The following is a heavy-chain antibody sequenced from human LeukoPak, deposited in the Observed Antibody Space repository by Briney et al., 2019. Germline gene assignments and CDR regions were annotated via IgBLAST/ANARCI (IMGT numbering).Heavy chain of an antibody. Sequence: GEALRLSRAASGFTFSAYWMHWVRQPPGKGLLWVARINTDGSSTLYADSVKGRFTISRDNAKSTLYLQMDSLRPEDTAVYYCARVDPTGDGYNCFDSWGQGTLVTVSS. D-gene: IGHD5-24*01. CDR1: GFTFSAYW. CDR3: ARVDPTGDGYNCFDS. J-gene: IGHJ4*02. CDR2: INTDGSST. V-gene: IGHV3-74*01.